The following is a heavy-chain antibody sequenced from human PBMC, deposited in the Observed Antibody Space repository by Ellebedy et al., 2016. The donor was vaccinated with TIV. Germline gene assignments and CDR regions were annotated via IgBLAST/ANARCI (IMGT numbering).Heavy chain of an antibody. V-gene: IGHV1-8*01. J-gene: IGHJ6*02. CDR2: MNPNSGNT. CDR1: GYTFTSYD. CDR3: ARGLGDQWAAAGDV. Sequence: ASVKVSXKASGYTFTSYDINWVRQATGQGLEWMGWMNPNSGNTGYAQKFQGRVTMTRNTSISTAYMELSSLRSEDTAVYYCARGLGDQWAAAGDVWGQGTTVTVSS. D-gene: IGHD6-13*01.